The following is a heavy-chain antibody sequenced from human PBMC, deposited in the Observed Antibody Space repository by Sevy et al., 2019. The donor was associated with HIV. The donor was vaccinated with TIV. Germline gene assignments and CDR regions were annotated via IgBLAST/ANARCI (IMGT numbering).Heavy chain of an antibody. J-gene: IGHJ6*02. Sequence: SETLSLTCTVSGGSISSYYWNWIRQSPGKGLEWIGYIYYTGSTNYNPSLKSRVTISVDTSKNQFSLKLTSVTAADTAVYYSARELISGRYYGMDVWGQGTTVTVSS. CDR2: IYYTGST. V-gene: IGHV4-59*01. CDR1: GGSISSYY. D-gene: IGHD6-19*01. CDR3: ARELISGRYYGMDV.